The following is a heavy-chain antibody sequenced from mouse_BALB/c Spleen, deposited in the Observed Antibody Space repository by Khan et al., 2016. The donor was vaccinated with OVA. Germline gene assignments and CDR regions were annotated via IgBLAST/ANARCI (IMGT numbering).Heavy chain of an antibody. D-gene: IGHD1-1*01. J-gene: IGHJ3*01. CDR2: ISSGGSYT. V-gene: IGHV5-6*01. CDR1: GFTFSTYC. CDR3: ARHGYYYDSEGVAY. Sequence: EVELVESGGDLVEPEGSLKLSCAASGFTFSTYCMSWVRQTPDKRLEWVATISSGGSYTYFPDSVQGRFTISTDNAKNTLYLQMSSLKSEDTAMFYGARHGYYYDSEGVAYWGQGTLVTVS.